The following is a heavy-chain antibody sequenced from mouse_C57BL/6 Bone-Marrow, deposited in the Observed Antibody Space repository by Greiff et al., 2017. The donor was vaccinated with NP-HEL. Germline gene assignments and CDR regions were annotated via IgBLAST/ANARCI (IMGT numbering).Heavy chain of an antibody. CDR1: GYAFSSSW. CDR3: ARSYYGRLCFDY. Sequence: QVQLLQSGPELVKPGASVKISCKASGYAFSSSWMNWVKQRPGKGLEWIGRIYPGDGDTNYNGKFKGKATLTADKSSSTAYMQLIILTSEDSSVYFCARSYYGRLCFDYWGQGTTLTVSS. CDR2: IYPGDGDT. V-gene: IGHV1-82*01. J-gene: IGHJ2*01. D-gene: IGHD1-1*01.